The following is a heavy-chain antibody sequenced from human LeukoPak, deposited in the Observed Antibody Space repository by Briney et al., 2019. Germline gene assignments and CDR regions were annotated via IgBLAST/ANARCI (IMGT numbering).Heavy chain of an antibody. CDR3: ARVSRMGYGDYRFYYYYYTDV. Sequence: GSLRLSCAASGFPFSSYGMHWVRQAPGKGLEWIGEINHSGSTNYNPSLKSRVTISVDTSKNQFSLKLSSVTAADTAVYYCARVSRMGYGDYRFYYYYYTDVWGKGTTVTVSS. CDR2: INHSGST. V-gene: IGHV4-34*01. D-gene: IGHD4-17*01. J-gene: IGHJ6*03. CDR1: GFPFSSYG.